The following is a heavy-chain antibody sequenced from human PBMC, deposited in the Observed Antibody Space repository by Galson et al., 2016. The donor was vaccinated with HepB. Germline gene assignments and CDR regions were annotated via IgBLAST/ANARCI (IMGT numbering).Heavy chain of an antibody. CDR3: ARDRELTIAARPDFFDY. J-gene: IGHJ4*02. V-gene: IGHV3-23*01. Sequence: SLRLSCAASGFTFSSYAMSWVRQAPGKGLEWVSLITGGFSTYYADSVKGRFTISRDNAKNSLYLQMNSLRAEDTAVYYCARDRELTIAARPDFFDYWGQGTLVTVSS. D-gene: IGHD6-6*01. CDR2: ITGGFST. CDR1: GFTFSSYA.